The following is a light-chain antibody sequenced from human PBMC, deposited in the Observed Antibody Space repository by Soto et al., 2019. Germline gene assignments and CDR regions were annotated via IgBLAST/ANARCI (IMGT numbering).Light chain of an antibody. CDR1: QSVSSY. CDR3: QQRSNWPPWT. Sequence: EIVLTQSPATLSLSPGERATLSCRASQSVSSYLAWYQQKPGQAPRLLIYDASNRATGIPARFSGSGSGTDFTLNISSIEPEDFAVYYCQQRSNWPPWTFGQGTKVEIK. CDR2: DAS. V-gene: IGKV3-11*01. J-gene: IGKJ1*01.